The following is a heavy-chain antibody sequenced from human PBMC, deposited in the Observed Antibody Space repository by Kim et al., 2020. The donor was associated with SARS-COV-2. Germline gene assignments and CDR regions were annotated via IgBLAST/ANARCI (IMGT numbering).Heavy chain of an antibody. CDR3: ARPYIVVVPAAAFDI. Sequence: GGSLRLSCAASGFTFSSYWMHWVRQAPGKGLVWVSRINSDGSSTSYADSVKGRFTISRDNAKNTLYLQMNSLRAEDTAVYYCARPYIVVVPAAAFDIWGQGTMVTVSS. D-gene: IGHD2-2*01. CDR2: INSDGSST. J-gene: IGHJ3*02. CDR1: GFTFSSYW. V-gene: IGHV3-74*01.